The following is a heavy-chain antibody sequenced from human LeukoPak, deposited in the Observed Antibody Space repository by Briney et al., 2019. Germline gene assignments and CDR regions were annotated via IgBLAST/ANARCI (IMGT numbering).Heavy chain of an antibody. J-gene: IGHJ4*02. V-gene: IGHV3-74*01. Sequence: GGSLSLSCAASGFTFSSSWMHWVRQAPGKGLVWVSRIKNDGSSTTYADSVKGRFTISRDNVKNTLYLQMNSLRAEDTAVYYCASDAPPVVWGQGALVTVSS. CDR1: GFTFSSSW. CDR3: ASDAPPVV. CDR2: IKNDGSST.